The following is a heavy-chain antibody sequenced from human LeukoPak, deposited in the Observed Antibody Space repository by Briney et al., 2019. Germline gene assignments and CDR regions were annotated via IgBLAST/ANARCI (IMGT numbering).Heavy chain of an antibody. CDR2: MSRSGTVT. V-gene: IGHV3-48*03. D-gene: IGHD2-15*01. CDR3: ARVDCSGGSCYLRPFDY. CDR1: GFTPSSYE. Sequence: GGSLRLSCAASGFTPSSYEMNWVRQARGKGLEWISYMSRSGTVTLYADSVKGRFTISRDNSKNTLYLQMNSLRAEDTAVYYCARVDCSGGSCYLRPFDYWGQGTLVTVSS. J-gene: IGHJ4*02.